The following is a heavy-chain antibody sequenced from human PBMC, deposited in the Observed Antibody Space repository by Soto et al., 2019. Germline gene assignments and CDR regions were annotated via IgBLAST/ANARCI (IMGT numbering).Heavy chain of an antibody. D-gene: IGHD1-7*01. CDR3: AELELPVI. V-gene: IGHV3-30-3*01. CDR2: ISYDGSNK. CDR1: GFTFSSYA. J-gene: IGHJ4*02. Sequence: QVQLVESGGGVVQPGRSLRLSCAASGFTFSSYAMHWVRQAPGKGLEWVAVISYDGSNKYYADSVKGRFTISRDNSKNTLYLQMNSLRAEDMAVYYCAELELPVIGGQGTLVTVSS.